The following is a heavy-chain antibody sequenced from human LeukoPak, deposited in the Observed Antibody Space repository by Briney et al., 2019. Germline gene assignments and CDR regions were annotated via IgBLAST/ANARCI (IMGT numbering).Heavy chain of an antibody. Sequence: ASVKVSCKASGYTFTGYYMHWVRQAPGQGLEWMGWMNPNSGNTGYAQKFQGRVTMTRNTSISTAYMELSSLRSEDTAVYYCARRIVGAIFDAFDIWGQGTMVTVSS. J-gene: IGHJ3*02. CDR2: MNPNSGNT. CDR1: GYTFTGYY. D-gene: IGHD1-26*01. CDR3: ARRIVGAIFDAFDI. V-gene: IGHV1-8*02.